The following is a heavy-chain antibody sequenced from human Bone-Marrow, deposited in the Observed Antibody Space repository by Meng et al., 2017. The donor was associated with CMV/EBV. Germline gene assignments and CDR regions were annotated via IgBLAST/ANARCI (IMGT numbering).Heavy chain of an antibody. CDR1: GFTFDDYG. J-gene: IGHJ4*02. CDR3: ASSPDYGEDY. V-gene: IGHV3-20*04. CDR2: INWNGGST. Sequence: GESLKISCAASGFTFDDYGMSWVRQAPGKGLEWVSGINWNGGSTGYADSVKGRFTISRDNAKNTLYLQMNSLRAEDTAVYYCASSPDYGEDYWGQGTLVTVSS. D-gene: IGHD4-17*01.